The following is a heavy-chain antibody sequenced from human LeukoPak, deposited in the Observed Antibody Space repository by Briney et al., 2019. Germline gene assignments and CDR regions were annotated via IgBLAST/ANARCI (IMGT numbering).Heavy chain of an antibody. CDR3: ARADYYDSSGYYLATSFDY. CDR1: GYTFTSYG. V-gene: IGHV1-18*01. D-gene: IGHD3-22*01. J-gene: IGHJ4*02. Sequence: ASVKVSCKASGYTFTSYGISWVRQAPGQGLEWMGWISAYNGNTNYAQKLQGRVTMTTDTSTGTAYMELRSLRSDDTAVYYCARADYYDSSGYYLATSFDYWGQGTLVTVSS. CDR2: ISAYNGNT.